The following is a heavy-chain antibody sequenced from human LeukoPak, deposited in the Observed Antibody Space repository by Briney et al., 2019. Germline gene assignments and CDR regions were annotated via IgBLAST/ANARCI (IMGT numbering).Heavy chain of an antibody. Sequence: SETLSLTCTVSGASISSYYWSWIRQPQGKGLEWVGYIYYSGSTNYNPSLKSRVTISADTSKNQFSLKLSSVTAADTAVYYCARAQNDYGDYGDAFDIWGQGTMVTVSS. CDR3: ARAQNDYGDYGDAFDI. J-gene: IGHJ3*02. CDR2: IYYSGST. CDR1: GASISSYY. V-gene: IGHV4-59*08. D-gene: IGHD4-17*01.